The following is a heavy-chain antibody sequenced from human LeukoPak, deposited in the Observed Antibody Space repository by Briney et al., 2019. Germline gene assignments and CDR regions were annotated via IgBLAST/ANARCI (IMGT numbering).Heavy chain of an antibody. CDR3: ADPDWG. V-gene: IGHV3-7*01. D-gene: IGHD3/OR15-3a*01. J-gene: IGHJ3*01. Sequence: QSGGSLRLSCGASGFTFSNSWMTWVRQAPGKGLECVATITQDGSAKYYVDSMKGRFTISRDNAKNSLYLQMNSLRADDTAVYYCADPDWGWGQGTMVTVSS. CDR1: GFTFSNSW. CDR2: ITQDGSAK.